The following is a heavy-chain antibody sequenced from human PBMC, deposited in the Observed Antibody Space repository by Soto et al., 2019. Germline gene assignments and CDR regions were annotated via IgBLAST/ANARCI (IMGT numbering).Heavy chain of an antibody. D-gene: IGHD2-15*01. V-gene: IGHV3-30*03. Sequence: QVQLVESGGGVVQPGRSLRLSCAASGFTFSSYGMQWVRQSPGVGPEWVAIVANDGSNQYYAESVKGRFTISIDNSKTTVFLEMDSLRPADTAVYYCPRSSGGSLCYPPDYGGQGTLVTVSS. CDR3: PRSSGGSLCYPPDY. J-gene: IGHJ4*02. CDR2: VANDGSNQ. CDR1: GFTFSSYG.